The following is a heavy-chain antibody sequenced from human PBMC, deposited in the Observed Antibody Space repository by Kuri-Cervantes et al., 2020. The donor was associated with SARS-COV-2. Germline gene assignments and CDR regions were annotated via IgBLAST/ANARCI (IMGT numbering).Heavy chain of an antibody. CDR1: GFTFSNAW. Sequence: GESLKISCAASGFTFSNAWMTWVRQVPGKGLECVGRIKSKTNGGTTDYAAPVKGRFTISRDDSKNTLYLQMNSLKTEDTAVYYCTADTSDSSGYSNDYWGQGTRVTVSS. CDR3: TADTSDSSGYSNDY. J-gene: IGHJ4*01. CDR2: IKSKTNGGTT. V-gene: IGHV3-15*01. D-gene: IGHD3-22*01.